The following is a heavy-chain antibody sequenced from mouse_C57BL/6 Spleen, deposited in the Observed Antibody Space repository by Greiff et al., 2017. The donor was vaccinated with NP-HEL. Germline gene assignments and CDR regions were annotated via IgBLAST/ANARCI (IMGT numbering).Heavy chain of an antibody. V-gene: IGHV3-6*01. CDR1: GYSITSGYY. CDR3: ANTGTWFAY. D-gene: IGHD4-1*01. CDR2: ISYDGSN. Sequence: ESGPGLVKPSQSLSLTCSVTGYSITSGYYWNWIRQFPGNKLEWMGYISYDGSNNYNPSLKNRISITRDTSKNQFFLKLNSVTTEDTATYYCANTGTWFAYWGQGTLVTVSA. J-gene: IGHJ3*01.